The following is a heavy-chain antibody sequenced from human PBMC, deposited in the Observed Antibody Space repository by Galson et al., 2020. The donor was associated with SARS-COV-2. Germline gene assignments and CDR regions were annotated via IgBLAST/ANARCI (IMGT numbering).Heavy chain of an antibody. D-gene: IGHD2-21*01. Sequence: GGSLRLSCAASGFTFSSYDMHWVRQAPGKGLEWVAVISYDGSNKYYADSVKGRFTISRDNSKNTLYLQMNSLRAEDTAVYYCAGEIVVVLYYGMAVGGQGPTVPV. V-gene: IGHV3-30*03. CDR3: AGEIVVVLYYGMAV. J-gene: IGHJ6*02. CDR2: ISYDGSNK. CDR1: GFTFSSYD.